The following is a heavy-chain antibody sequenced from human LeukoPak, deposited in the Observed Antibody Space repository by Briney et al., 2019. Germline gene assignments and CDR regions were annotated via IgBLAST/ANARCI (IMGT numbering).Heavy chain of an antibody. D-gene: IGHD7-27*01. Sequence: GGSLRLSCAASGFTFSSYAMHWVRQAPGKGLEYVSAISSNGGSTYYANSVKGRFTISRDNSKNTLYLQMGSLRAEDMAVYYCARVLTGDVPGALDIWGQGTMVTVSS. J-gene: IGHJ3*02. V-gene: IGHV3-64*01. CDR1: GFTFSSYA. CDR3: ARVLTGDVPGALDI. CDR2: ISSNGGST.